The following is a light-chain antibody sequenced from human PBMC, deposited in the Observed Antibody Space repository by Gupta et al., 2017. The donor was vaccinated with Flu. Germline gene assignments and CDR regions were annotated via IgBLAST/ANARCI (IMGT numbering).Light chain of an antibody. Sequence: EIMLTQSPGTLSLSPGERATLSCRASQSVSRNFLAWFQQKPGQAPTLLIYGASTRATDIPDRFSGSGSGTEFTLTISRLEPEDFAVYYCQQDGSSPRTFGQGTKVEIK. CDR3: QQDGSSPRT. V-gene: IGKV3-20*01. CDR1: QSVSRNF. CDR2: GAS. J-gene: IGKJ1*01.